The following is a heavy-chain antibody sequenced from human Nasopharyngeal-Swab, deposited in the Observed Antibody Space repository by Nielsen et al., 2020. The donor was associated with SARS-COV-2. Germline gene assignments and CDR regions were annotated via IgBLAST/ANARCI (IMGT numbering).Heavy chain of an antibody. Sequence: SETLSLTCTVSGGSISSYYWGWIRQPPGKGLEWIGSIYYSGSTYYNPSLKSRVTISVDTSKNQFSLKLSSVTAADTAVYYCARQPKVGATHYFDYWGQGTLVTVSS. V-gene: IGHV4-39*01. CDR1: GGSISSYY. CDR3: ARQPKVGATHYFDY. D-gene: IGHD1-26*01. CDR2: IYYSGST. J-gene: IGHJ4*02.